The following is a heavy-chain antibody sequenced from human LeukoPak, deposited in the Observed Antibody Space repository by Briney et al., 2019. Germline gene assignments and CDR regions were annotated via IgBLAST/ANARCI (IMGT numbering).Heavy chain of an antibody. Sequence: GGSLRLSCAAPGFTFSSYSMNWVRQAPGKGLEWVSSISSSSSYIYYADSVKGRFTISRDNAKNSLYLQMNSLRAEDTAVYYCARAAAGKHFDYWGQGTLVTVSS. CDR1: GFTFSSYS. CDR2: ISSSSSYI. V-gene: IGHV3-21*01. J-gene: IGHJ4*02. D-gene: IGHD6-13*01. CDR3: ARAAAGKHFDY.